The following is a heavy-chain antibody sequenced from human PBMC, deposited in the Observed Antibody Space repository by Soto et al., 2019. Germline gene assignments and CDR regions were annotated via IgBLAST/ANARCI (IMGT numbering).Heavy chain of an antibody. CDR2: IYPGDSDT. CDR3: AASIFYYGMDV. Sequence: GESLKISCKASAYTFTDYVITSARQMPGKGLEWMGIIYPGDSDTKYNPSFKGQVTISADKSITTTYLRWTSLKASDTAIYYCAASIFYYGMDVWGQGTTVTVSS. V-gene: IGHV5-51*01. CDR1: AYTFTDYV. J-gene: IGHJ6*02.